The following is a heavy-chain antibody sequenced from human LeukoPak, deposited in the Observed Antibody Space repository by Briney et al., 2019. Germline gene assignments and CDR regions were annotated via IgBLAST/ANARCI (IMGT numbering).Heavy chain of an antibody. D-gene: IGHD2-15*01. CDR3: AGVYCSGGSCPLGYFDY. J-gene: IGHJ4*02. CDR2: ISSSSSYT. CDR1: GFTFSDYY. Sequence: GGSLRLSCAASGFTFSDYYMSWIRQAPGKGLEWVSYISSSSSYTNYADSVKGRFTISRDNAKNSLYLQMNSLRAEDTAVYYCAGVYCSGGSCPLGYFDYWGQGTLVTVSS. V-gene: IGHV3-11*05.